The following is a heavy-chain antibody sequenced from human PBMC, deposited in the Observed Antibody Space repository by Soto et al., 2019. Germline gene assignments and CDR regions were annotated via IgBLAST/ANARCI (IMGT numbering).Heavy chain of an antibody. CDR3: AIHLRVVAEAGYYFDY. V-gene: IGHV1-18*01. J-gene: IGHJ4*02. CDR2: ISAYNGNT. CDR1: GYTFTSYG. Sequence: GASVKVSCKASGYTFTSYGISWVRQAPGQGLEWMGWISAYNGNTNYAQKLQGRVTMTTDTSTSTAYMELRSLRSDDTAVYYCAIHLRVVAEAGYYFDYWGQGTLVTVSS. D-gene: IGHD6-19*01.